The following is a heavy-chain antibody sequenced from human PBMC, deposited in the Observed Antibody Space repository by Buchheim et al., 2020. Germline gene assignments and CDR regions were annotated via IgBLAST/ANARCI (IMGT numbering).Heavy chain of an antibody. D-gene: IGHD3-3*01. CDR2: IYYSGST. Sequence: QVQLQESGPGLVKPSETLSLTCTVSGGSVSSGSYYWSWIRQPPGKGLEWIGYIYYSGSTNYNPSLKSRVTISVDTSKNQFSLKLSSVTAADTAVYYCARGYDFWSGYYLDYWGQGTL. CDR1: GGSVSSGSYY. V-gene: IGHV4-61*01. J-gene: IGHJ4*02. CDR3: ARGYDFWSGYYLDY.